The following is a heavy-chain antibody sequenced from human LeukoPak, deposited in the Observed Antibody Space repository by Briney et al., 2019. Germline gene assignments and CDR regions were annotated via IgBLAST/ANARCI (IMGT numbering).Heavy chain of an antibody. CDR1: GFTFSSYA. CDR3: AKCPYAVNWNLFDY. D-gene: IGHD1-20*01. V-gene: IGHV3-23*01. CDR2: ISGSGGST. J-gene: IGHJ4*02. Sequence: PGGSLRLSCAASGFTFSSYAMRWVRQAPGKGLEWVSTISGSGGSTSYADSVKGRFTISRDNSKNTLYLQMNSLRTEDTAVYYCAKCPYAVNWNLFDYWGQGTLVTVSS.